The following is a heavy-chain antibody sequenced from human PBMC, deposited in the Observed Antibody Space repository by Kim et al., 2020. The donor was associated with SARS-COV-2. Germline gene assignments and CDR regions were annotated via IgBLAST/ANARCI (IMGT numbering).Heavy chain of an antibody. J-gene: IGHJ4*02. D-gene: IGHD3-16*01. V-gene: IGHV4-39*07. CDR3: ARFGYFDY. Sequence: GSTYYNPSLNSQVTISVDTSKNQFSLKLSSVTAADTAVYYCARFGYFDYWGQGTLVTVSS. CDR2: GST.